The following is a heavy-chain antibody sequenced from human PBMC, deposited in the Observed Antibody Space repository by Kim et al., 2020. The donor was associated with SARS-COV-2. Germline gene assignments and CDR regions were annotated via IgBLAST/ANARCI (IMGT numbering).Heavy chain of an antibody. Sequence: GGSLRLSCAASGFTFSSCAMHWVRQAPGKGLEWVAVISYDGSNKYYADSVKGRFTISRDNSKNTLYLQMNSLRAEDTALYYCARDPGSRLPGRNYYYYG. CDR3: ARDPGSRLPGRNYYYYG. CDR1: GFTFSSCA. J-gene: IGHJ6*01. CDR2: ISYDGSNK. D-gene: IGHD6-25*01. V-gene: IGHV3-30-3*01.